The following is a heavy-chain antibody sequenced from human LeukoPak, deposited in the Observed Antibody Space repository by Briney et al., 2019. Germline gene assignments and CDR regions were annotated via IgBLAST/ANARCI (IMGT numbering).Heavy chain of an antibody. CDR1: GYTFSSYY. Sequence: ASVKVSCKASGYTFSSYYMHWVRQAPGQALEWMGIINPSGGSTSYAQKFQGRVTMTRDTSTSTVYMELSSLRSEDTAVYYCARPCRDGYNWRYYFDYWGQGTLVTVSS. D-gene: IGHD5-24*01. V-gene: IGHV1-46*01. J-gene: IGHJ4*02. CDR3: ARPCRDGYNWRYYFDY. CDR2: INPSGGST.